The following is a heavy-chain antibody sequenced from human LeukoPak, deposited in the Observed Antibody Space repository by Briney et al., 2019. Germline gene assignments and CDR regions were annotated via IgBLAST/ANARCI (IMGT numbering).Heavy chain of an antibody. D-gene: IGHD6-19*01. J-gene: IGHJ4*02. V-gene: IGHV3-23*01. Sequence: GGSLRLSCAASGFTFSSYAMSWVRLAPGKGLEWVSAISGSGGSTYYADSVKGRFTISRDNSKNTLYLQMNSLRAEDTAVYYCAKVSDSSGWYPFDYWGQGTLVTVSS. CDR3: AKVSDSSGWYPFDY. CDR2: ISGSGGST. CDR1: GFTFSSYA.